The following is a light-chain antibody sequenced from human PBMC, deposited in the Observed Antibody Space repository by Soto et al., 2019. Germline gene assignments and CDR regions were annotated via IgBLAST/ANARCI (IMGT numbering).Light chain of an antibody. CDR2: SDD. Sequence: SLLTQPPSLSGTPGQMVTISCNGSNSNIGRYSVNWYQHFPGTAPKILIYSDDERPSGVPDRFSGSKSGTSASLAISGLQSEDEAEYYCAAWDDNLNGPLFGGGTQLTVL. V-gene: IGLV1-44*01. J-gene: IGLJ3*02. CDR1: NSNIGRYS. CDR3: AAWDDNLNGPL.